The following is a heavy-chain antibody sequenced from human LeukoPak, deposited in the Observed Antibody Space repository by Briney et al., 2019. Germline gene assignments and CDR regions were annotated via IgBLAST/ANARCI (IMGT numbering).Heavy chain of an antibody. V-gene: IGHV3-23*01. CDR3: AKDDDAFDI. J-gene: IGHJ3*02. CDR1: GFTFSSYA. CDR2: ISGSGGST. Sequence: AGGSLRFSCAASGFTFSSYAMSWVRQAPGKGLEWVSAISGSGGSTYYADSVKGRFTISGDNSKNTLYLQMNSLRAEDTAVYYCAKDDDAFDIWGQGTMVTVSS.